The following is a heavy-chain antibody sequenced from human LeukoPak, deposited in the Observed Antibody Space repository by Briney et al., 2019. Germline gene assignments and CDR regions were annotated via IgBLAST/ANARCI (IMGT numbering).Heavy chain of an antibody. CDR1: GGSISSYY. V-gene: IGHV4-59*08. CDR2: IYYSGTT. CDR3: ARHYYGGSGAFDI. Sequence: SETLSLTCTVSGGSISSYYWSWIRQPPGKGLEWIGYIYYSGTTYYNPSLKSRVTMSVDTSKNQFSLKLSSVTAADTAIYYCARHYYGGSGAFDIWGQGTMVTVS. J-gene: IGHJ3*02. D-gene: IGHD4-23*01.